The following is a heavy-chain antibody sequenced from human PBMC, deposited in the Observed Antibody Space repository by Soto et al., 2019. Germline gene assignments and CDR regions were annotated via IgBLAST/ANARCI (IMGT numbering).Heavy chain of an antibody. CDR2: IYYSGST. CDR3: ARRGYSGYDFPAGDYYYYMDV. Sequence: SETLSLTCTVSGGSISSYYWSWIRQPPGKGLEWFGYIYYSGSTNYNPSLKSRVTISVDTSKNQFSLKLSSVTAADTAVYYCARRGYSGYDFPAGDYYYYMDVWGKGTTVTVSS. CDR1: GGSISSYY. D-gene: IGHD5-12*01. V-gene: IGHV4-59*08. J-gene: IGHJ6*03.